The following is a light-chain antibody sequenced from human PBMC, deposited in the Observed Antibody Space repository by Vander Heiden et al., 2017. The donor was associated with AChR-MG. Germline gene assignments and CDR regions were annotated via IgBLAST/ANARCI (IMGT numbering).Light chain of an antibody. Sequence: QSALTPPPSVSGAPGQRVTTSCTGSSSNIRAGYDVHWDQHLPGTAPKLLIYRNADRPSGVPDRFSGSKSDTSASLAMTGLQAEDEADYYCQSYDRSLSGHVVFGGGTKL. CDR1: SSNIRAGYD. CDR2: RNA. V-gene: IGLV1-40*01. J-gene: IGLJ2*01. CDR3: QSYDRSLSGHVV.